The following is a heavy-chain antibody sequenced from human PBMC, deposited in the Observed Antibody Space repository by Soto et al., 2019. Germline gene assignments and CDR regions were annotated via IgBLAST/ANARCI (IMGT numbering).Heavy chain of an antibody. Sequence: QVQLQESGPGLVKPSQTLSLTCTVSGGSISSGGYSWTWIRQHPGKGLEWIGCISYRGNTYYNPSLRSRVTSSVDPSKNQFSLMLSSVTAADTDVYYCVRDRSSITVVRGVNYYYYYGMDVWGQGTTVTVSS. V-gene: IGHV4-31*03. CDR1: GGSISSGGYS. CDR3: VRDRSSITVVRGVNYYYYYGMDV. J-gene: IGHJ6*02. D-gene: IGHD3-10*01. CDR2: ISYRGNT.